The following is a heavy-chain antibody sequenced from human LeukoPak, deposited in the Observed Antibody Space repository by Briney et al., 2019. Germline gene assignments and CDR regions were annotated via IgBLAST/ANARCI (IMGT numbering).Heavy chain of an antibody. J-gene: IGHJ6*02. D-gene: IGHD1-26*01. Sequence: GGSLRLSCAASGFTVSANYMSWVRQAPGKGLEWLSVTYSGGSTYYADSVKGRFTISRDNSKNTLYLQMNSLRAEDTAVYHCARSGTYCNYGMDVWGQGTTVTVS. CDR2: TYSGGST. V-gene: IGHV3-53*01. CDR1: GFTVSANY. CDR3: ARSGTYCNYGMDV.